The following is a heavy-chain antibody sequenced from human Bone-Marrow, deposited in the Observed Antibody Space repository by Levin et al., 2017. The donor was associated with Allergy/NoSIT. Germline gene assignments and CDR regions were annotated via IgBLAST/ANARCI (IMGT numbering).Heavy chain of an antibody. CDR3: AKGRLNGWNGGDY. J-gene: IGHJ4*02. Sequence: PGGSLRLSCVASGFTFSSNAMTWVRQAPGKGLEWVSSISTSATNTYYADSVKGRFSISRDTSKNTVYLQMNSLRPEDTAVYFCAKGRLNGWNGGDYWGQGTLVTVSS. CDR1: GFTFSSNA. CDR2: ISTSATNT. D-gene: IGHD1-1*01. V-gene: IGHV3-23*01.